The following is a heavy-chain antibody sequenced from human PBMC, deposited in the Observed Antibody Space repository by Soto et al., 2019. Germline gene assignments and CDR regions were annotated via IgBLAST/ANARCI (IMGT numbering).Heavy chain of an antibody. Sequence: QVQLQESGPGLVKPSQTLSLTCTVSGGSISSGGYYWSWIRQHPGKGLEWIGYINYSGSTYYNPSLRSRVTISVDTSKNQSSLKLSSVTAADTAVYYCARVGGINWFDPWGQGTLVTVSS. CDR1: GGSISSGGYY. CDR2: INYSGST. D-gene: IGHD1-20*01. CDR3: ARVGGINWFDP. V-gene: IGHV4-31*03. J-gene: IGHJ5*02.